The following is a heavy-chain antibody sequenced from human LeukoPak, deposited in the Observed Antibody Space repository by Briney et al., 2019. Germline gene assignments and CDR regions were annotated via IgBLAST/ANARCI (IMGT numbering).Heavy chain of an antibody. CDR2: IKQDGSEK. J-gene: IGHJ3*01. CDR3: AREYYYDSSASGSN. CDR1: GFTFSSYW. V-gene: IGHV3-7*03. D-gene: IGHD3-22*01. Sequence: PGGSLRLSCAASGFTFSSYWVSWVRQAPGKGLEWVANIKQDGSEKYYVDSVKGRFTISRDNAKNSLYLQMNSLRAEDTAVYYCAREYYYDSSASGSNWGQGTMVTVSS.